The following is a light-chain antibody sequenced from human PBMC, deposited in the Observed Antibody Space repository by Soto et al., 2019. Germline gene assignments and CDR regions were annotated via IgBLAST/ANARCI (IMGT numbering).Light chain of an antibody. CDR2: SAS. CDR1: QTIRSS. CDR3: QQTYGNTPT. J-gene: IGKJ1*01. V-gene: IGKV1-39*01. Sequence: DSQMTQSPSSLSASVGVRVTITCRASQTIRSSLNWYSQKPGKAPTLLIFSASSLQGGVPSRFSGSQSGTEFTLTIASLQPEDFATYACQQTYGNTPTFRQAAKVVIK.